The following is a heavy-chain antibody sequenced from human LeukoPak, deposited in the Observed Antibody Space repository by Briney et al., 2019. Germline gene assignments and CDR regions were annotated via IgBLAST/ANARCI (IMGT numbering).Heavy chain of an antibody. V-gene: IGHV3-69-1*01. J-gene: IGHJ4*02. D-gene: IGHD2-21*02. CDR3: ARDHDFAFDN. CDR1: GFTFSTYP. Sequence: GGSLRLSCAASGFTFSTYPMTWVRQAPGKGLEWISHIRDSGTTDYADSVKGRFTISRDNAKNSLYLQLSSLRAEDTAVYYCARDHDFAFDNWGQGALVTVSS. CDR2: IRDSGTT.